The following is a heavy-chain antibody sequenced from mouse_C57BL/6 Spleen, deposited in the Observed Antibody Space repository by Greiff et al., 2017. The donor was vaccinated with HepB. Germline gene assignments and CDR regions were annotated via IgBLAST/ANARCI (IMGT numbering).Heavy chain of an antibody. CDR3: ARLEIYYYGSSYGYAMDY. V-gene: IGHV1-63*01. CDR1: GYTFTNYW. J-gene: IGHJ4*01. CDR2: IYPGGGYT. D-gene: IGHD1-1*01. Sequence: QVQLQQSGAELVRPGTSVKMSCKASGYTFTNYWIGWAKQRPGHGLEWIGDIYPGGGYTNYNEKFKGKATMTADKSSSTAYIQFSSLTSENSAIYYCARLEIYYYGSSYGYAMDYWGQGTSVTVSS.